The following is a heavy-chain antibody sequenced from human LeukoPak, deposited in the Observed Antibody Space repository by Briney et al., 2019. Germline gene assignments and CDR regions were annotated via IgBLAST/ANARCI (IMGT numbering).Heavy chain of an antibody. D-gene: IGHD3-22*01. CDR2: ISASGSST. CDR1: GFTFSSYA. V-gene: IGHV3-23*01. CDR3: VEGGAPSYYDGSGDAYFDY. J-gene: IGHJ4*02. Sequence: AGSLRLSCAASGFTFSSYAMSWVRQAPGKGLEWVSVISASGSSTSYADSVKGRFTVSRDNSKNTLYLQMNSLRAEDTAVYFCVEGGAPSYYDGSGDAYFDYWGQGTLVTVSS.